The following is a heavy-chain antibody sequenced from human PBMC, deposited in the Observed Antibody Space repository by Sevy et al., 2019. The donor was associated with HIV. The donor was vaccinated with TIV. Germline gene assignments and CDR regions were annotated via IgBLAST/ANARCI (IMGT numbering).Heavy chain of an antibody. V-gene: IGHV1-24*01. CDR3: ATLDFWSDCPLYGMDV. J-gene: IGHJ6*02. D-gene: IGHD3-3*01. CDR2: FDPEDGET. CDR1: GYTLTELS. Sequence: ASVKVSCKVSGYTLTELSMHWVRQAPGKGLEWMGGFDPEDGETIYAQKFQGRVTMTEDTSTDTAYMELSSLRSEDTAVYYCATLDFWSDCPLYGMDVWGQGTTVTVSS.